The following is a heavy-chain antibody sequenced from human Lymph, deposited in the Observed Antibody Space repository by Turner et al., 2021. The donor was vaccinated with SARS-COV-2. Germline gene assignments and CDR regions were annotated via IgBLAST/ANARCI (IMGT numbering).Heavy chain of an antibody. CDR1: GFTFSSYA. D-gene: IGHD1-1*01. CDR3: AKDTNWYVLSAVDY. V-gene: IGHV3-23*01. J-gene: IGHJ4*02. Sequence: EVQLLESGVGLVQPGGSLRLSFAASGFTFSSYAMSWVRQAPGKGLEWVSAISGSGGSTYYVDAVKGRFTISRDNSKNTLYLQMNSLRAEETAVYYCAKDTNWYVLSAVDYWGQGTLVTVSS. CDR2: ISGSGGST.